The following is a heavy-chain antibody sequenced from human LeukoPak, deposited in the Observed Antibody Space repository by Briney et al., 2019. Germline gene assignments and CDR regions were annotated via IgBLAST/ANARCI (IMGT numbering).Heavy chain of an antibody. CDR2: ISYDGSNK. Sequence: PGGSLRLSCAASGFTFSSYGMHWVRQAPGKGLEWVAVISYDGSNKYYADSVKGRFTISRDNSKNTLYLQMNSLRAEDTAVYYCARDYSNYELGRYFDYWGQGTLVTVSS. J-gene: IGHJ4*02. D-gene: IGHD4-11*01. CDR3: ARDYSNYELGRYFDY. V-gene: IGHV3-30*03. CDR1: GFTFSSYG.